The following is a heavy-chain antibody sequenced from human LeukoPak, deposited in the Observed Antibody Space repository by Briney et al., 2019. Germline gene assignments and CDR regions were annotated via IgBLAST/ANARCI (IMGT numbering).Heavy chain of an antibody. D-gene: IGHD4-17*01. CDR3: ARGDYGDYVPDWYFDL. Sequence: SETLSLTCTVSGGSISSGDYYWSWIRQPPGTGLEWIGYIYYSGSTYYNPSLKSRVTISVDTSKNQFSLKLSSVTAADTAVYYCARGDYGDYVPDWYFDLWGRGTLVTVPS. J-gene: IGHJ2*01. V-gene: IGHV4-30-4*01. CDR2: IYYSGST. CDR1: GGSISSGDYY.